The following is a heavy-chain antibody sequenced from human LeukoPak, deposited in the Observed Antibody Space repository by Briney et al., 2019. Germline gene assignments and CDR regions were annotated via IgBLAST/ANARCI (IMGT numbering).Heavy chain of an antibody. V-gene: IGHV3-9*01. CDR2: ISWNSRSV. J-gene: IGHJ4*02. Sequence: GRSLRLSCAASGFTFDDYAVHWVRQAPGKGLEWVSGISWNSRSVGYADSVKGRFTISRDNAKNSLYLQMNSLRAEDTAFYYCAKDNTYFDSWGQGTLVTVSS. CDR3: AKDNTYFDS. CDR1: GFTFDDYA.